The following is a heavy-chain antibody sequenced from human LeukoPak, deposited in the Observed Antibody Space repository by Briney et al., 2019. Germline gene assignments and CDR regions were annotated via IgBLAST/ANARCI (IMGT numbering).Heavy chain of an antibody. CDR1: GYTFTGYY. D-gene: IGHD2-2*01. V-gene: IGHV1-2*02. CDR3: ARDSPRVVVPADLHYYGMDV. CDR2: INSNRGGT. J-gene: IGHJ6*02. Sequence: ASVTVSCKASGYTFTGYYMHWVRQAPGQGLEWMGWINSNRGGTNYAQKFQGRVTMTRDTSISTAYMELSRLRSDDTAVYYCARDSPRVVVPADLHYYGMDVWGQGTTVTVSS.